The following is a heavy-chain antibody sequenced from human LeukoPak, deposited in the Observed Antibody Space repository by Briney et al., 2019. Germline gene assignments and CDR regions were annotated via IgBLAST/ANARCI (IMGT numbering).Heavy chain of an antibody. CDR3: ARVPPIAAAGMGWFDP. J-gene: IGHJ5*02. V-gene: IGHV1-18*01. D-gene: IGHD6-13*01. CDR2: ISAYNGNT. Sequence: ASVKVSCKASGYTFTSYGISWVRQAPGQGLEWMGWISAYNGNTNYAQKLQGRVTMTTDTSTSTAYMELRSLRSDDTAVYYCARVPPIAAAGMGWFDPWGQGTLVTVSS. CDR1: GYTFTSYG.